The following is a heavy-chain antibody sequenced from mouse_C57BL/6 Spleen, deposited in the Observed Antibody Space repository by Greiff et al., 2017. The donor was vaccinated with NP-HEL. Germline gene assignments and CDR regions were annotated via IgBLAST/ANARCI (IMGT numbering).Heavy chain of an antibody. Sequence: EVQLQQSGPELVKPGASVKISCKASGYTFTDYYMNWVKQSHGKSLEWIGDINPNNGGTSYNQKFKGKATLTEDKSSSTAYMELLSLTCEDSAVYYCARCNSYYYAMDYWGQGTSVTVSS. V-gene: IGHV1-26*01. J-gene: IGHJ4*01. D-gene: IGHD2-1*01. CDR1: GYTFTDYY. CDR2: INPNNGGT. CDR3: ARCNSYYYAMDY.